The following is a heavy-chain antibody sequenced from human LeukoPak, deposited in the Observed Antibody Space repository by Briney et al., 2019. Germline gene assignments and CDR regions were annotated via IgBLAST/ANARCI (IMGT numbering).Heavy chain of an antibody. CDR1: GFTFSSYS. CDR3: ASAGYSSSWYTPEIDY. J-gene: IGHJ4*02. V-gene: IGHV3-48*01. CDR2: ISSSSSTI. Sequence: PGGSLRPSCAASGFTFSSYSMNWVRQAPGKGLEWVSYISSSSSTIYYADSVKGRFTISRDNAKNSLYLQMNSLRAEDTAVYYCASAGYSSSWYTPEIDYWGQGTLVTVSS. D-gene: IGHD6-13*01.